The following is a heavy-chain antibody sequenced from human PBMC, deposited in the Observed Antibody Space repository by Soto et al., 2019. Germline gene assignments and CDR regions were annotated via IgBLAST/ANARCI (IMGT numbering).Heavy chain of an antibody. D-gene: IGHD1-26*01. CDR1: GFSFSNYN. V-gene: IGHV3-48*01. CDR2: ITDSSDTV. Sequence: LRLSCVASGFSFSNYNMNWVRQAPGMGLEWVSYITDSSDTVHYADSVRGRFTISRDNSKNTLYLQMNSLRAEDTAVYYCARDPSGSYPYYFDYWGQGTLVTVSS. J-gene: IGHJ4*02. CDR3: ARDPSGSYPYYFDY.